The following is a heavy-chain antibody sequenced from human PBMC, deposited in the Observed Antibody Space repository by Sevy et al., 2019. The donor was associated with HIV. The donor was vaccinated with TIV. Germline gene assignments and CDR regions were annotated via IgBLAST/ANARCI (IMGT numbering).Heavy chain of an antibody. CDR3: TRDEPPDGLYGMDV. J-gene: IGHJ6*02. CDR1: GFTFGDYA. V-gene: IGHV3-49*03. CDR2: IRSKAYGGTT. Sequence: GSLRLSCTASGFTFGDYAMSWFRQAPGKGLEWVGFIRSKAYGGTTEYAASVKGRFTISRDDSKSIAYLQMNSLKTEDTAVYYCTRDEPPDGLYGMDVWGQGTTVTVSS.